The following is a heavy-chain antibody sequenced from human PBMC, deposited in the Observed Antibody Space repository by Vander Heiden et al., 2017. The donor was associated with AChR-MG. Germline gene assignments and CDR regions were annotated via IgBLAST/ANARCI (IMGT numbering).Heavy chain of an antibody. CDR1: GVPLSDGISY. D-gene: IGHD2-15*01. Sequence: QVQLQESGTGLVKPSQTFSLTCTASGVPLSDGISYWSWILQPPGKGLEWIGYISAGGTTYYNPSLESRVAISVATSRNQFSLEVRSATAADTAVYFCARVFVTTDGGAFDYWGHGTLVTVSS. CDR3: ARVFVTTDGGAFDY. J-gene: IGHJ4*01. CDR2: ISAGGTT. V-gene: IGHV4-30-4*01.